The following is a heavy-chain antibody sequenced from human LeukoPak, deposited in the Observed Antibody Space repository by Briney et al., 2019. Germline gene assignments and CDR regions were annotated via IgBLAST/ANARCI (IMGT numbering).Heavy chain of an antibody. CDR2: INHSGST. Sequence: SETLSLTCAVYGGSFSGYYWSWLRQPPGKGLEWIGEINHSGSTNYNPSLKSRVTTSVDTSKNQFSLKLSSVTAADTAVYYCARGDDTAMVSYAFDIWGQGTMVTVSS. CDR3: ARGDDTAMVSYAFDI. CDR1: GGSFSGYY. D-gene: IGHD5-18*01. V-gene: IGHV4-34*01. J-gene: IGHJ3*02.